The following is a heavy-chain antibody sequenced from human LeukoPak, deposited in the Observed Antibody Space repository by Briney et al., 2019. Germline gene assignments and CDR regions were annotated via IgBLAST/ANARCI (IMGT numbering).Heavy chain of an antibody. CDR2: ISGSGGST. D-gene: IGHD3-3*01. V-gene: IGHV3-23*01. J-gene: IGHJ4*02. Sequence: GGSLRLSCAASGFTFSSYAMSWVRQAPGKGLEWVSAISGSGGSTYYADSVKGRFTISRDNSKNTLYLQMNSLRAEDTAVYYCAKDRALYYDFWSGSGFDYWGQGTLVTVSS. CDR3: AKDRALYYDFWSGSGFDY. CDR1: GFTFSSYA.